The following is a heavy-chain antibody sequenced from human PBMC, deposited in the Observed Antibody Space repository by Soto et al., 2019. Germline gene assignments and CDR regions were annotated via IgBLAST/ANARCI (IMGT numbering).Heavy chain of an antibody. J-gene: IGHJ6*02. D-gene: IGHD6-19*01. CDR1: GFTFSSYG. Sequence: QVQLVESGGGVVQPGRSLRLSCAASGFTFSSYGMHWVRQAPGKGLEWVAVISYDGSNKYYADSVKGRFTISRDNSKNTLYLQMNSLRAEDTAVYYCAKDKYSSGWSYYYGMDVWGQGTTVTVSS. CDR3: AKDKYSSGWSYYYGMDV. CDR2: ISYDGSNK. V-gene: IGHV3-30*18.